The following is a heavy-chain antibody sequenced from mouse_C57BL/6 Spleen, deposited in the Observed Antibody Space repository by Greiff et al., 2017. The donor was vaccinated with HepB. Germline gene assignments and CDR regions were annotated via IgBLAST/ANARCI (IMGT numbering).Heavy chain of an antibody. V-gene: IGHV8-12*01. CDR1: GFSLSTSGMG. J-gene: IGHJ3*01. D-gene: IGHD1-1*01. CDR2: IYWDDDK. CDR3: ARRDDYGSSPPFAY. Sequence: QVTLKESGPGILQSSQTLSLTCSFSGFSLSTSGMGVSWIRQPSGKGLEWLAHIYWDDDKRYNPSLKSRLTISKDTSRNQVFLKITSVDTADTATYYCARRDDYGSSPPFAYWGQGTLVTVSA.